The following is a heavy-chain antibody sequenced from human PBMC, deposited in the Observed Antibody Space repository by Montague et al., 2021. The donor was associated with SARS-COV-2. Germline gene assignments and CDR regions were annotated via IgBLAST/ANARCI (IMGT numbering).Heavy chain of an antibody. V-gene: IGHV4-34*01. D-gene: IGHD6-19*01. CDR2: INQSGST. Sequence: SETLSLTCAVYGGSFGDYFWSWIRQPPGKGLEWIGDINQSGSTKYIASLKSRVAISVDTSKNQFSLKLSSVTAADTAVYYCARAIGSMYSSGWYYYYYGMDVWGQGTTVTVSS. CDR1: GGSFGDYF. CDR3: ARAIGSMYSSGWYYYYYGMDV. J-gene: IGHJ6*02.